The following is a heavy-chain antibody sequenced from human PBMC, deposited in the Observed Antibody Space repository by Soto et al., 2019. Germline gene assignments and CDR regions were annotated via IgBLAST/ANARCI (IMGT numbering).Heavy chain of an antibody. Sequence: ASVKVSCKASGYTFTDYAMHWVRQAPGQRLEWMGWISTGNGNTKYSQKFQGRVTITRDTSATTAYMELSSLRSEDTAVYYCAKGSQMSTPHYWGQGNLVTVSS. V-gene: IGHV1-3*04. CDR1: GYTFTDYA. CDR2: ISTGNGNT. CDR3: AKGSQMSTPHY. J-gene: IGHJ4*02.